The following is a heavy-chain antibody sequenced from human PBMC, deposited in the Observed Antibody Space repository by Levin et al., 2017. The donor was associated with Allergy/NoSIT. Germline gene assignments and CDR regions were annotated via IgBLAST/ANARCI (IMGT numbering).Heavy chain of an antibody. J-gene: IGHJ6*03. Sequence: GESLKISCQGSGYSFTSYWIGWVRQMPGKGLEWMGIIYPGDSDTRYSPSFQGQVTISADKPIRTAYLQWSSLKASDTAIYYCARRGTRDYYYYMDVWGKGTTVTVSS. CDR1: GYSFTSYW. CDR3: ARRGTRDYYYYMDV. CDR2: IYPGDSDT. V-gene: IGHV5-51*01. D-gene: IGHD1-1*01.